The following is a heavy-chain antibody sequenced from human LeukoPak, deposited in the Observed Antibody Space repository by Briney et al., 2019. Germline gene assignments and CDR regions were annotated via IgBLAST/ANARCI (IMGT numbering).Heavy chain of an antibody. CDR2: ISSSSSYI. CDR3: AREAAYCSSTSCYENYYYMDV. D-gene: IGHD2-2*01. V-gene: IGHV3-21*01. CDR1: GFTFSSYS. Sequence: GGSLRLSCAASGFTFSSYSMNWVRQAPGKGLEGFSSISSSSSYIYYADSVKVRFTISRDNAKNSLYLQMNSLRAEDTAVYYCAREAAYCSSTSCYENYYYMDVWGKGTTVTVSS. J-gene: IGHJ6*03.